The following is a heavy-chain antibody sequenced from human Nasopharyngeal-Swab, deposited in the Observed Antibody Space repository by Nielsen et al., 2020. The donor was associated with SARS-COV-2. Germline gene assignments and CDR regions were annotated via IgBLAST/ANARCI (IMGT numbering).Heavy chain of an antibody. CDR3: ATPRYPGIAGDFDY. J-gene: IGHJ4*02. D-gene: IGHD6-13*01. Sequence: VRQAPGKGLEWVSAISGSGGSTYYADSVKGRFTISRDNSKNTLYLQMNSLRAEDTAVYYCATPRYPGIAGDFDYWGQGTLVTVSS. V-gene: IGHV3-23*01. CDR2: ISGSGGST.